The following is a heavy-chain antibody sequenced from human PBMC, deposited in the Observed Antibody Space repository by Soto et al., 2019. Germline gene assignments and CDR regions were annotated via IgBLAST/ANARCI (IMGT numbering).Heavy chain of an antibody. Sequence: QVQLQESGPGLVKPSQTLSLTCTVSGGSISSGGYYWSWIRQHPGKGLEWVGYICYSGSTYYNTSLRRRVIISVDTSKNQSSLKQSSVTAADTAVYYCATWKRRDYGMDVWGQGTTVTVSS. CDR3: ATWKRRDYGMDV. D-gene: IGHD1-1*01. CDR1: GGSISSGGYY. J-gene: IGHJ6*02. V-gene: IGHV4-31*03. CDR2: ICYSGST.